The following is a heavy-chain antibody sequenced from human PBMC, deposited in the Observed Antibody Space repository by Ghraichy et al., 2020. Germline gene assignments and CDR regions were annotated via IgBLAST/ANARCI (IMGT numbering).Heavy chain of an antibody. D-gene: IGHD3-3*01. CDR3: ARITIFGVVYFDS. CDR1: GFTFSSYW. CDR2: IKQDGSEK. V-gene: IGHV3-7*01. J-gene: IGHJ4*02. Sequence: GGSLRLSCAASGFTFSSYWMSWVRQAPGKGLEWVANIKQDGSEKYYVDSVKGRFTISRDNAKNSLYLQMNSLRAEDTAVYYCARITIFGVVYFDSWGQGTLVTVSS.